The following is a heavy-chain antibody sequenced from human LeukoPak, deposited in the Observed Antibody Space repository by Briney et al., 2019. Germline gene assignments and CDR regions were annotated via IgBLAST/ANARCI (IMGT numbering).Heavy chain of an antibody. V-gene: IGHV3-21*01. Sequence: GGSLRLSCVASGFTFSDHFMDWVRQAPGKGLEWVSSISRTSSYIYYADSVKGRFTISRDNAKNSLYLQMNSLRAEDTAVYYCARTTSGRSTYYFDYWGQGTLVTVSS. CDR1: GFTFSDHF. D-gene: IGHD1-26*01. J-gene: IGHJ4*02. CDR3: ARTTSGRSTYYFDY. CDR2: ISRTSSYI.